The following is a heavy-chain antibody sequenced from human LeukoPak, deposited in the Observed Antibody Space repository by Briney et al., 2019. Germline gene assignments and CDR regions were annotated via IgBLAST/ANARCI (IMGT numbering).Heavy chain of an antibody. CDR1: GFTFSDYY. CDR2: ISSSGSTI. V-gene: IGHV3-11*01. D-gene: IGHD1-26*01. J-gene: IGHJ5*02. CDR3: ARDRWELLTPFDP. Sequence: GGSLRLSRAASGFTFSDYYMSWIRQAPGKGLEWVSYISSSGSTIYYADSVKGRFTISRDNAKNSLYLQMNSLRAEDTAVYYCARDRWELLTPFDPWGQGTLVTVSS.